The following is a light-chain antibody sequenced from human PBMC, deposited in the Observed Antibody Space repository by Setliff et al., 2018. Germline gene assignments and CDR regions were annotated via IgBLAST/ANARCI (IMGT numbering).Light chain of an antibody. J-gene: IGLJ2*01. CDR3: QAWDSSTVV. CDR2: EDT. CDR1: KLGDKY. Sequence: SYALTQPPSMSVSPGQTASITCSGDKLGDKYACWYQQKPGQSPVLVIYEDTKRPSGIPERFSGSNSGNTATLTISGTQAMDEADYYCQAWDSSTVVFGGGTQLTV. V-gene: IGLV3-1*01.